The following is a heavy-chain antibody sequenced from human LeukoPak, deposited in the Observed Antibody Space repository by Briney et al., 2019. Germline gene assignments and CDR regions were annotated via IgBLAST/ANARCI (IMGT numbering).Heavy chain of an antibody. CDR1: GGAFTSYA. J-gene: IGHJ5*02. D-gene: IGHD1-26*01. V-gene: IGHV1-69*15. Sequence: SVKVSCKTSGGAFTSYAITWVRQAPGQGLEWMGKIIPISGTTNYAQKFQGRVTFTADESTSTAYMELSSLRSEDTALYYCARKLRLGGNWFDPWGQGTLVTVSS. CDR2: IIPISGTT. CDR3: ARKLRLGGNWFDP.